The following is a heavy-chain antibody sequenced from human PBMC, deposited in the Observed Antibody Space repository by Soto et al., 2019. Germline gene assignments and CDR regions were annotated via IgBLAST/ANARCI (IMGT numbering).Heavy chain of an antibody. CDR2: SSPRGDTI. CDR3: AKGPHTNVGWPYYFES. Sequence: GGSLRLSCVASGFSLANYPMNWVRQTPVKGLEWISYSSPRGDTIYYAGSVEGRFTISRDNARNSLSLHMSSLRDEDSALYYCAKGPHTNVGWPYYFESWGQGVPVTVSS. D-gene: IGHD6-19*01. CDR1: GFSLANYP. V-gene: IGHV3-48*02. J-gene: IGHJ4*02.